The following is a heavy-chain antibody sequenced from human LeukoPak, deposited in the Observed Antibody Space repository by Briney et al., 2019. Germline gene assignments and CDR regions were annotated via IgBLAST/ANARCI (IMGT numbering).Heavy chain of an antibody. CDR3: ARSEPYYPSDY. J-gene: IGHJ4*02. CDR2: IYYSGST. V-gene: IGHV4-59*01. CDR1: GVSISGYY. D-gene: IGHD3-10*01. Sequence: SETLSLTCTVSGVSISGYYWSWIRQPPGKGLEWIGCIYYSGSTNYNPSLKSRVTISVDTSKNQFSLKLRSVTAADTAVYYCARSEPYYPSDYWGQGTLVTVSS.